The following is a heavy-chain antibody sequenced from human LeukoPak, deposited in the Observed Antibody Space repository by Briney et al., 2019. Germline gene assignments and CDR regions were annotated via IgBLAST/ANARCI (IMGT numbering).Heavy chain of an antibody. D-gene: IGHD3-10*01. CDR1: DGSISSGDYY. Sequence: SQTLSLTCPVSDGSISSGDYYWTWIRQPPGKGLEWIRYNFHGGSTYYNPSLKSRLIISVDTSKNQFSLDLSSVTAADTAVYYCARGVGYYGSGSYYLRVHYFDKWGQGTLVTV. CDR2: NFHGGST. CDR3: ARGVGYYGSGSYYLRVHYFDK. J-gene: IGHJ4*02. V-gene: IGHV4-30-4*01.